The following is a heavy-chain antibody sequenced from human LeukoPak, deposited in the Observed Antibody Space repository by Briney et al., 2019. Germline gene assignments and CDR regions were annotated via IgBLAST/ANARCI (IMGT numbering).Heavy chain of an antibody. CDR1: GYTFTGYY. D-gene: IGHD3-10*01. V-gene: IGHV1-2*02. Sequence: ASVTVSCKASGYTFTGYYMHWVRQAPGQGLEWMGWINPNSGGTNYAQKFQGRVTMTRDTSISTAYMELSRLRSDDTAVYYCARVRITMVRGVNYNWFDPWGQGTLVTVSS. J-gene: IGHJ5*02. CDR2: INPNSGGT. CDR3: ARVRITMVRGVNYNWFDP.